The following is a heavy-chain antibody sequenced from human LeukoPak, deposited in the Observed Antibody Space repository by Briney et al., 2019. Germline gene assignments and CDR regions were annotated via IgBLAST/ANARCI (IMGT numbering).Heavy chain of an antibody. CDR3: AREGTTGSYFDY. CDR2: ISYDGSSE. V-gene: IGHV3-30*01. J-gene: IGHJ4*02. Sequence: GGSLRLSCAASGLTFNNYRMHWVRQAPGKGLEWVAVISYDGSSEYYADSVRGRFTISRDNSKNLVYLRLNSLKTEDTALYFCAREGTTGSYFDYWGQGTRVTVSS. D-gene: IGHD2-8*02. CDR1: GLTFNNYR.